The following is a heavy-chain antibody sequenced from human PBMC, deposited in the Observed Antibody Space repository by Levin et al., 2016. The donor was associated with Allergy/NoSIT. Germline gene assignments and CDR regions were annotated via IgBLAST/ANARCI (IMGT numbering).Heavy chain of an antibody. CDR3: ARQPPNTAAFDY. CDR1: DASMKNKY. CDR2: LDYSGAA. D-gene: IGHD5-18*01. J-gene: IGHJ4*02. Sequence: SETLSLTCTVSDASMKNKYWSWIRQSPGKGLEWIAYLDYSGAANYSPSLRSRVTVSVDTSRKEVSLKLMSVTAADTAVYYCARQPPNTAAFDYWAQGTLVTVSS. V-gene: IGHV4-59*08.